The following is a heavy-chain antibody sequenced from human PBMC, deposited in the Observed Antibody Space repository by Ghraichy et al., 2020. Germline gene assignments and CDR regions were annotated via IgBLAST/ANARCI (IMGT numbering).Heavy chain of an antibody. V-gene: IGHV3-9*01. Sequence: GGSLRLSCAASGFTFDDYAMHWVRQAPGKGLEWVSGISWNSGSIGYADSVKGRFTISRDNAKNSLYLQMNSLRAEDTALYYCAKDIGVVLMVYGFDYWGQGTLVAVSS. CDR2: ISWNSGSI. CDR1: GFTFDDYA. J-gene: IGHJ4*02. CDR3: AKDIGVVLMVYGFDY. D-gene: IGHD2-8*01.